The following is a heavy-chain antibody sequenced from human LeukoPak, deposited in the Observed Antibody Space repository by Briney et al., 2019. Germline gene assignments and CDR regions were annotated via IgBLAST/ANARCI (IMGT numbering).Heavy chain of an antibody. CDR3: ARAIAAANFDY. Sequence: GGSLRLSCAASGFTFSNYWTSWVRQAPGKGLEWVANIKQDGSEKYYVDSVKGRFTISRDNAKNSLYLQMNSLRAEDTAVYYCARAIAAANFDYWGQGTLVTVSS. CDR2: IKQDGSEK. D-gene: IGHD6-13*01. V-gene: IGHV3-7*01. CDR1: GFTFSNYW. J-gene: IGHJ4*02.